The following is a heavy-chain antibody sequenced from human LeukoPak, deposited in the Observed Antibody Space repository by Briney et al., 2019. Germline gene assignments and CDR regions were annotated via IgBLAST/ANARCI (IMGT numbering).Heavy chain of an antibody. CDR1: GFTFSSYA. Sequence: PGGSLRLSCAASGFTFSSYAMTWVRQAPGKGLEWVSGVSGSGGRTYYAESVKGRFTISRDNSKNTLYLQMNSLGAEDTAVYYCAKALRVFDCHSNYVFFDYGGQETLVTVSS. J-gene: IGHJ4*02. V-gene: IGHV3-23*01. CDR3: AKALRVFDCHSNYVFFDY. CDR2: VSGSGGRT. D-gene: IGHD2-21*01.